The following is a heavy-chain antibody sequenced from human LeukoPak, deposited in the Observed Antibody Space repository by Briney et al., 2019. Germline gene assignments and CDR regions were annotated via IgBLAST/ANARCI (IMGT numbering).Heavy chain of an antibody. CDR2: VSWSGGSI. V-gene: IGHV3-9*01. D-gene: IGHD3-16*01. CDR1: GFTFNDYA. J-gene: IGHJ3*02. Sequence: GGSLRPSCAASGFTFNDYAMHWVRQAPGKGLEWVSGVSWSGGSIAYADFVKGRFTISRDNAKNSLYLRMNSLGTEDTALYYCAKDKSSRVLFGAFDIWGQGTMVTISS. CDR3: AKDKSSRVLFGAFDI.